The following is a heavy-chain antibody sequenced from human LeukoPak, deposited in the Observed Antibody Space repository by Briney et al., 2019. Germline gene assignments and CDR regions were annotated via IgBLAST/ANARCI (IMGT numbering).Heavy chain of an antibody. J-gene: IGHJ4*02. CDR1: GGSISSGGYY. D-gene: IGHD3-9*01. Sequence: SQTLSLTCTVSGGSISSGGYYWSWIRQPPGKGLEWIGYIYHSGSTYYNPSLKSRVTISVDRSKNQFSLKLSSVTAADTAVYYCARLRYFDWSFDYWGQGTLVTVSS. CDR2: IYHSGST. V-gene: IGHV4-30-2*01. CDR3: ARLRYFDWSFDY.